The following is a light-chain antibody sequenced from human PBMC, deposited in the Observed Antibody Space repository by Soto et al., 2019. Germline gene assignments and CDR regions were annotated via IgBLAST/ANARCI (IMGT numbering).Light chain of an antibody. CDR2: AAS. Sequence: AIRITQSPSSLSASTGDRVTITCRASQGISSYLAWYQQKPGKAPKLLIYAASTLQSGVPSRFSGSGSGTDFTLTIICLQSEDFSTYYCQQYYSYPRTFGQGTKVDI. CDR3: QQYYSYPRT. CDR1: QGISSY. J-gene: IGKJ1*01. V-gene: IGKV1-8*01.